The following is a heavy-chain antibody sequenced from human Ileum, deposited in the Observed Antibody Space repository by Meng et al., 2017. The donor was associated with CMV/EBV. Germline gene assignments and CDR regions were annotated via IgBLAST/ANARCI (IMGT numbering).Heavy chain of an antibody. D-gene: IGHD6-13*01. CDR1: YSFSHFY. CDR2: INPAGGST. CDR3: ARATYTSSWSEAGFEY. V-gene: IGHV1-46*01. Sequence: YSFSHFYMHWVRQAPGQRPEWMGIINPAGGSTSYAQKFHGRVAVTTDTSTATVYLTLSDLQSVDTAIYYCARATYTSSWSEAGFEYWGQGTLVTVSS. J-gene: IGHJ4*02.